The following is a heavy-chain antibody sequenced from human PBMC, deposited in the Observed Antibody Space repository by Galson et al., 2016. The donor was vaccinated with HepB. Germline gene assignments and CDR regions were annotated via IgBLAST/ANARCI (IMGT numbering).Heavy chain of an antibody. J-gene: IGHJ2*01. Sequence: SLRLSCAASGFTFSSHAVSWVRQALGKGLEWVSTVSGGGGTTYYADSVKGRFTISRDNSKNTSYLQMNSLRADDTAVYYCAKVFGATNPAMGFWYFDLWGRGTLVSVSS. D-gene: IGHD4/OR15-4a*01. V-gene: IGHV3-23*01. CDR2: VSGGGGTT. CDR3: AKVFGATNPAMGFWYFDL. CDR1: GFTFSSHA.